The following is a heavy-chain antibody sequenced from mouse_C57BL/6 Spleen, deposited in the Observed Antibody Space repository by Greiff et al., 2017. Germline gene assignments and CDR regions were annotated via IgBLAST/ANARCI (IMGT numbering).Heavy chain of an antibody. CDR1: GYTFTSSW. CDR2: IDPSDSYS. J-gene: IGHJ1*03. CDR3: ARRFGLVAYWCFDV. V-gene: IGHV1-50*01. D-gene: IGHD1-1*01. Sequence: VQLQQPGAELVKPGASVKLSCKASGYTFTSSWMQWVKQRPGQGLEWIGEIDPSDSYSNYNQKFKGKATLTVATSSSTASMQLSSLTSEDSAVYYCARRFGLVAYWCFDVWGTGTTVTVSS.